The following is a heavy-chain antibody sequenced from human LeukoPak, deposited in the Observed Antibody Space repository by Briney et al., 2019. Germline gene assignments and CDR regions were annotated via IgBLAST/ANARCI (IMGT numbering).Heavy chain of an antibody. CDR3: ARHPSSDFWSGSRDFDY. CDR1: GYTFTNYG. V-gene: IGHV1-18*01. J-gene: IGHJ4*02. Sequence: GASVKVSCKTSGYTFTNYGINWVRQAPGQGLEWMGWVSDYKGNTEYAQKFQGRVTMTIDTSTNTAYMELRSLKSDDTAVYYCARHPSSDFWSGSRDFDYWGQGTLVTVSS. CDR2: VSDYKGNT. D-gene: IGHD3-3*01.